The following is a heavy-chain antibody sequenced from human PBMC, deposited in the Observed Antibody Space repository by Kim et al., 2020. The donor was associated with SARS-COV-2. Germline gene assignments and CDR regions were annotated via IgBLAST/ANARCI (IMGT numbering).Heavy chain of an antibody. V-gene: IGHV1-69*13. CDR1: GGTFSSYA. CDR3: ARVGEQWGIAAAGTSAFDI. CDR2: IIPIFGTA. Sequence: SVKVSCKASGGTFSSYAISWVRQAPGQGLEWMGGIIPIFGTANYAQKFQGRVTITADESTSTAYMELSSLRSEDTAVYYCARVGEQWGIAAAGTSAFDIWGQGTMVTVST. J-gene: IGHJ3*02. D-gene: IGHD6-13*01.